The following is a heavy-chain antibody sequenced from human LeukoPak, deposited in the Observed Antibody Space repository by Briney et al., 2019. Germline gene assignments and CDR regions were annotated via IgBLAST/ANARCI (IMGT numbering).Heavy chain of an antibody. V-gene: IGHV3-23*01. J-gene: IGHJ5*02. CDR2: ISGSGGST. D-gene: IGHD5-24*01. CDR3: ARTQRWLQS. CDR1: GFTFSSYG. Sequence: GGSLRLSCAASGFTFSSYGMSWVRQAPGKGLEWVSAISGSGGSTYYADSVKGRFTISRDNAKNSLYLQMNSLRAEDTAVYYCARTQRWLQSWGQGTLVTVSS.